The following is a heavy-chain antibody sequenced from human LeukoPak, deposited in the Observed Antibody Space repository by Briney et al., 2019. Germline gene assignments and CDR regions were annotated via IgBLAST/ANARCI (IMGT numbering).Heavy chain of an antibody. CDR3: AKSYSSGWYGPDY. CDR2: IWYDGSNK. D-gene: IGHD6-19*01. CDR1: GFTFSSYG. Sequence: GGSLRLSCAASGFTFSSYGIHWVRQAPGKGLEWVAVIWYDGSNKYYADSAKGRFTISRDNSKNTLYLQMNSLRAEDTAVYYCAKSYSSGWYGPDYWGQGTLVTVSS. J-gene: IGHJ4*02. V-gene: IGHV3-33*06.